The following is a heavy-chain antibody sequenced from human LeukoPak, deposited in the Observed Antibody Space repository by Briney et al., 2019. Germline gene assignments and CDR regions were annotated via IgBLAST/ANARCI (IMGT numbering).Heavy chain of an antibody. CDR1: GFPFDTNI. CDR2: ISASGGP. V-gene: IGHV3-23*01. CDR3: ATQRVLGY. D-gene: IGHD4/OR15-4a*01. J-gene: IGHJ4*02. Sequence: GGSLRLSCVVSGFPFDTNIMNWVRQAPGKGLEWVSGISASGGPFYASSVTGRFTISRDNSKDTLYLEMNSLRAEDTAVYYCATQRVLGYWGQGTLVTVSS.